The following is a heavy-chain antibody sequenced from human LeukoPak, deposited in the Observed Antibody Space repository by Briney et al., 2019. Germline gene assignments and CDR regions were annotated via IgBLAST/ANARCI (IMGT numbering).Heavy chain of an antibody. Sequence: PSETLSLTCTVSGGSVSSGSYYWSWIRQPPGKRLEWIEYIYYSGSTNYNPSLKSRVTISVDTSTNQFSLKLSSVTAADTAVYYCARDGGRDGSGSYNWYFDLWGRGTLVTVSS. CDR3: ARDGGRDGSGSYNWYFDL. V-gene: IGHV4-61*01. CDR1: GGSVSSGSYY. CDR2: IYYSGST. J-gene: IGHJ2*01. D-gene: IGHD3-10*01.